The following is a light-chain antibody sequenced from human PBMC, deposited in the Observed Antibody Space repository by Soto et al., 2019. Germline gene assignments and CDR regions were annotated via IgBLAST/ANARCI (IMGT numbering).Light chain of an antibody. CDR3: QQYDNWPYT. CDR2: GAS. J-gene: IGKJ2*01. Sequence: EIVMTKSPATLSVSPGERATLSCRASQSVSSNLAWYQQKAGQAPRLLIYGASTRATGIPARFSGSESGTEFTLTISRLQSEDFAVYYCQQYDNWPYTFGQGTKLEIK. CDR1: QSVSSN. V-gene: IGKV3-15*01.